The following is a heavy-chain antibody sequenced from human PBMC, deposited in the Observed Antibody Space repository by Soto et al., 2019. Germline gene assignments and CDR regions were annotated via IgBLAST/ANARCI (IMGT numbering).Heavy chain of an antibody. CDR2: IDWDDDK. J-gene: IGHJ6*02. V-gene: IGHV2-70*01. D-gene: IGHD3-10*01. CDR1: GFSLSTSGMC. Sequence: SGPTLVNPTQTLTLTCTFSGFSLSTSGMCVSWIRQPPGKALEWLALIDWDDDKYYSTSLKTRLTISKDTSKSQVVLTMTNMDPVDTATYYCARIASGSGSYYYYGMDVWGQGTTVTVSS. CDR3: ARIASGSGSYYYYGMDV.